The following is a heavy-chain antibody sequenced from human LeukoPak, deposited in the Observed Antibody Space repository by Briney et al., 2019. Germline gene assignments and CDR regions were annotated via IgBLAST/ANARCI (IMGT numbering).Heavy chain of an antibody. D-gene: IGHD2-15*01. V-gene: IGHV3-21*01. CDR2: ISSSSNYI. CDR3: ARGGSAGDY. Sequence: GGSLRLSCAASGFTFSSYSMNWVRQAPGKGLEWVSSISSSSNYIYYADSVRGRFTISRDDAKNSLYLQMNSLRAEDTAVYYCARGGSAGDYWGQGTLVTVSS. CDR1: GFTFSSYS. J-gene: IGHJ4*02.